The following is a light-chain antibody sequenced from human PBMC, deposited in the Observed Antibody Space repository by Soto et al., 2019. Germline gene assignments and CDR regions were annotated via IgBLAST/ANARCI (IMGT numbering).Light chain of an antibody. J-gene: IGKJ5*01. CDR1: QSVSSD. CDR2: GAS. V-gene: IGKV3-20*01. CDR3: QHYDSLPIT. Sequence: EIVMTQSPATLSVSPWERATLSCRASQSVSSDLAWYQQRPGQAPRLLIYGASSRATGIPDRFSGSGSGTDFTLTISRLEPEDFAVFYCQHYDSLPITFGQGTRLEIK.